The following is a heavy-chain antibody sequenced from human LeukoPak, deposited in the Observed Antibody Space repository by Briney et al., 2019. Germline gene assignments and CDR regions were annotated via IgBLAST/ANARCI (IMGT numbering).Heavy chain of an antibody. Sequence: GGSLRLSCAASGFTFSSYGMHWVRQAPGKGLEWVAVISYDGSIKYYADSVKGRFTISRDNSKNTLYLQINSLRTDDTAVYYCAKDRVAVAVPYYFDCWGQGTLVTVSS. CDR1: GFTFSSYG. J-gene: IGHJ4*02. CDR2: ISYDGSIK. CDR3: AKDRVAVAVPYYFDC. D-gene: IGHD6-19*01. V-gene: IGHV3-30*18.